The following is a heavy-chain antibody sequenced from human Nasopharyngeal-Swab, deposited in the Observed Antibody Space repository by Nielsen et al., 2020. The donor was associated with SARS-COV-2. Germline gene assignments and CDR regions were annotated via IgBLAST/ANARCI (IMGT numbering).Heavy chain of an antibody. Sequence: ASVKVSCKASGYTFTSYAMHWVRQAPGQRLEWMGWINAGNGNTKYSQKFRGRVTITRDTSASTAYMELSSLRSEDTAVYYCARDSTSPYGDNGDYNLEWYFDLWGRGTLVTVSS. D-gene: IGHD4-17*01. J-gene: IGHJ2*01. CDR2: INAGNGNT. CDR3: ARDSTSPYGDNGDYNLEWYFDL. V-gene: IGHV1-3*01. CDR1: GYTFTSYA.